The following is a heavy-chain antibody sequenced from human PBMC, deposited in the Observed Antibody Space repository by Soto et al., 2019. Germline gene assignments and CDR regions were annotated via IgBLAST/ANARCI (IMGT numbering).Heavy chain of an antibody. V-gene: IGHV3-23*01. D-gene: IGHD3-3*01. Sequence: GGYLRVSCAASGFTFSRSDMGWVRQAPGKGLEWVSSISGGGETTLYAESVKGRFTISRDNSRDTLYLQMSGLRAEDTAVYYCVKEGASGVTAQFDYWAQGNLVTVSS. CDR3: VKEGASGVTAQFDY. CDR2: ISGGGETT. J-gene: IGHJ4*02. CDR1: GFTFSRSD.